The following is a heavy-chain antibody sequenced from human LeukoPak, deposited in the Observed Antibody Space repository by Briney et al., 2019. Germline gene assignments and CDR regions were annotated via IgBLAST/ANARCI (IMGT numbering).Heavy chain of an antibody. D-gene: IGHD3-22*01. CDR3: ARHYYDSSGSPFLNWFDP. CDR1: GGSISSSSYC. Sequence: PSETLSLTCTVSGGSISSSSYCWGWIRQPPGKGLEWIGSIYYSGSTYYNPSLKSRVTISVDTSKNQFSLKLSSVTAADTAVYYCARHYYDSSGSPFLNWFDPWGQGTLVTVSS. V-gene: IGHV4-39*01. J-gene: IGHJ5*02. CDR2: IYYSGST.